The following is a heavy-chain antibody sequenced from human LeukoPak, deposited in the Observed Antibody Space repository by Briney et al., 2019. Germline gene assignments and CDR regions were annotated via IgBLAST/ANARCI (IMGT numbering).Heavy chain of an antibody. CDR1: GFTFSDHY. Sequence: PGGSLRLSCAASGFTFSDHYMDWVRQAPGKGLEWVGRSRNKANSYTTEYAASVKGRFTISRDVSKNSLYLQMNSLKTEDTAMYYCTRVGDCSNNRCYGAVDYWGQGTLVTVSS. CDR2: SRNKANSYTT. J-gene: IGHJ4*02. CDR3: TRVGDCSNNRCYGAVDY. V-gene: IGHV3-72*01. D-gene: IGHD2-2*01.